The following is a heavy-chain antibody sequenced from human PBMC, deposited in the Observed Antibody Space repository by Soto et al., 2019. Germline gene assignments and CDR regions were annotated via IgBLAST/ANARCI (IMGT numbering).Heavy chain of an antibody. J-gene: IGHJ6*02. CDR3: ARVVVVIPPGYYYAMDV. D-gene: IGHD3-22*01. V-gene: IGHV3-21*01. CDR1: GFNFSTYN. CDR2: IGSGSRFI. Sequence: PGGSLRLSCTASGFNFSTYNMNWVRQAPGKGLEWVSSIGSGSRFIFYADSVKGRFTISRDNAKNSLYLQMNSLRDEDTAVYYCARVVVVIPPGYYYAMDVWGQGTTVTVSS.